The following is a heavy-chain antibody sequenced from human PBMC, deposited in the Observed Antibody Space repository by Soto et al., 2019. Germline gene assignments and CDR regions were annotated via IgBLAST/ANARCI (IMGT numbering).Heavy chain of an antibody. CDR3: AVKPITMVLPNCFDP. J-gene: IGHJ5*02. CDR2: IVVGSGNT. D-gene: IGHD3-10*01. V-gene: IGHV1-58*01. Sequence: SVKVSCKASGFTFTSSAVQWVRQARGQRLEWIGWIVVGSGNTNYAQKFQERVTITRDMSTSTAYMELSSLRSEDTAVYYCAVKPITMVLPNCFDPWGQGTRVTVSS. CDR1: GFTFTSSA.